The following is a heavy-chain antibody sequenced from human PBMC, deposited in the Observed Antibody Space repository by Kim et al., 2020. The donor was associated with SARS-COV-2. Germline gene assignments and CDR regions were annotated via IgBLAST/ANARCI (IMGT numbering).Heavy chain of an antibody. J-gene: IGHJ4*02. D-gene: IGHD1-26*01. CDR3: AKGGPSSGSYSIDY. V-gene: IGHV3-9*01. Sequence: DPVKGRFTISRDNAKNSLYLQMNSLRAEDTALYYCAKGGPSSGSYSIDYWGQGTLVTVSS.